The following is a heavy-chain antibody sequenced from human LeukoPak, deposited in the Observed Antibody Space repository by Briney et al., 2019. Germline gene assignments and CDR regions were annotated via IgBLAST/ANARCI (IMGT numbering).Heavy chain of an antibody. CDR2: ITSSSSYI. V-gene: IGHV3-21*01. CDR3: ARDGDSSGYGRYKYYFDY. D-gene: IGHD3-22*01. CDR1: GFTFSRYA. J-gene: IGHJ4*02. Sequence: GGSLRLSCAASGFTFSRYAMSWVRQAPGKGLEWVSSITSSSSYIYYADSVKGRFTISRDNAKNSLFLQMNSLRAEDTAVYYCARDGDSSGYGRYKYYFDYWGQGTLVTVSS.